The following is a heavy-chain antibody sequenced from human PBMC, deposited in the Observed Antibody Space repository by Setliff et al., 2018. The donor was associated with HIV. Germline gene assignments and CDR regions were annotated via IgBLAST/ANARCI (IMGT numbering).Heavy chain of an antibody. Sequence: ASVKVSCKASGYTFNSYGINWVRQAPGQGLEWMGWIGAFNGNTHYPQNLQGRVTMTTDTSTRTAYMELRSLRSDDTAVYFCARAGAAETSHFDYWGQGTLVTVSS. CDR2: IGAFNGNT. J-gene: IGHJ4*02. CDR3: ARAGAAETSHFDY. D-gene: IGHD2-15*01. CDR1: GYTFNSYG. V-gene: IGHV1-18*01.